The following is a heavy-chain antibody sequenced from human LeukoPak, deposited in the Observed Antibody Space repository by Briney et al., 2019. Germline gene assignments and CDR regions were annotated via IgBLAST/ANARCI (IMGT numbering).Heavy chain of an antibody. V-gene: IGHV4-39*01. CDR3: ARHKIGYDHYYYMDV. J-gene: IGHJ6*03. CDR1: GFTFSDYY. D-gene: IGHD5-12*01. CDR2: IYYSGNT. Sequence: GSLRLSCAASGFTFSDYYMSWIRQAPGKGLEWIGSIYYSGNTYYNPSLKSRVTISVDTSKNQFSLKLSSVTAADTAVYYCARHKIGYDHYYYMDVWGKGTTVTISS.